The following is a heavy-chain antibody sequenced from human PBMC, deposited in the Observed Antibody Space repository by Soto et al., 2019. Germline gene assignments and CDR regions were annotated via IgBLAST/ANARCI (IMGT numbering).Heavy chain of an antibody. D-gene: IGHD1-26*01. CDR3: ARARSNNDH. Sequence: ASVKVSCKASGYAFANYGTSWVRQAPGQGLEWMGWVSAYSGNTDYAQKFQDRVTMTTDTSTSTAYMELRSLRSDDTAVYYCARARSNNDHWGQGTLVTVPS. CDR2: VSAYSGNT. V-gene: IGHV1-18*01. CDR1: GYAFANYG. J-gene: IGHJ4*02.